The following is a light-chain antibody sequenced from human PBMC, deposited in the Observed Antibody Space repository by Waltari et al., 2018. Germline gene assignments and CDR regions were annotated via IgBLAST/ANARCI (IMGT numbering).Light chain of an antibody. CDR2: NNN. V-gene: IGLV1-44*01. Sequence: QSVLTQPPSASGAPGQRVTISCSGTSSNIGSNTVTWYQQIPGTAPGLLIHNNNHQHAGVPARIAGSKSGTSASLAISGLQSEDEADYYCAAWDDSLSGPVFGGGTKLTVL. J-gene: IGLJ2*01. CDR3: AAWDDSLSGPV. CDR1: SSNIGSNT.